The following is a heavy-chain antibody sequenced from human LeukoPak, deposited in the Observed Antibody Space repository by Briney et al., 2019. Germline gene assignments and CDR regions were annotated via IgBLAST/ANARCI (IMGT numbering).Heavy chain of an antibody. CDR3: ARHYYDSSGYPI. CDR1: GGSISSSIYY. Sequence: SETLSLTCTVSGGSISSSIYYWGWIRQPPGKGLEWIGSIYYSGSTYYNPSLKSRVTISVDTSKNQFSLKLSSVTAADTAVYYCARHYYDSSGYPIWGQGTMVTVSS. CDR2: IYYSGST. J-gene: IGHJ3*02. V-gene: IGHV4-39*01. D-gene: IGHD3-22*01.